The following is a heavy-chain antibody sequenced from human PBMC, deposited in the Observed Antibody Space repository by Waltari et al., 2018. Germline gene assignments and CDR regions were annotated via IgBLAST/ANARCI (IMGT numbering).Heavy chain of an antibody. CDR1: GFTFSSYA. Sequence: EVQLLESGGGLVQPGGSLRLSCAASGFTFSSYAMSWVRQAPGKGLEWVSAISGSGGSTYYADSVKGRFDSSRDNSKNTLYRQMNSLRAEDTAVYYCAKGGSSSWYAEYFQHWGQGTLATVAS. V-gene: IGHV3-23*01. CDR2: ISGSGGST. CDR3: AKGGSSSWYAEYFQH. J-gene: IGHJ1*01. D-gene: IGHD6-13*01.